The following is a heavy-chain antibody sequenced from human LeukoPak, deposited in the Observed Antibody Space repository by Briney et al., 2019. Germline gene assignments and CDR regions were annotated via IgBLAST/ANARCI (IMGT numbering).Heavy chain of an antibody. CDR3: ARVRVEMATYNWFDP. V-gene: IGHV4-59*11. J-gene: IGHJ5*02. Sequence: SETLSLTCTVSGGSISSHYWSWIRQPPGKGLEWIGYIYYSGSTNYNPSLKSRVTIPVDTSKNQFSLKLSSVTAADTAVYYCARVRVEMATYNWFDPWGQGTLVTVSS. D-gene: IGHD5-24*01. CDR1: GGSISSHY. CDR2: IYYSGST.